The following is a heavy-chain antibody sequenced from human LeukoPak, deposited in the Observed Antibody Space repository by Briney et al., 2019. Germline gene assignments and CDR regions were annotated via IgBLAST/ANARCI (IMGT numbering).Heavy chain of an antibody. CDR1: GFTFSSYA. CDR2: ISKDGSNE. J-gene: IGHJ4*02. CDR3: AREAYYGSGRSRQPSPV. D-gene: IGHD3-10*01. Sequence: GGSLRLSCAASGFTFSSYAMYWVRQAPGKGLEWVALISKDGSNEDHADSVKGRFTISRDNSRTTLYLQMSSLRPEVTAVYYCAREAYYGSGRSRQPSPVWGQGTLVTVSS. V-gene: IGHV3-30*15.